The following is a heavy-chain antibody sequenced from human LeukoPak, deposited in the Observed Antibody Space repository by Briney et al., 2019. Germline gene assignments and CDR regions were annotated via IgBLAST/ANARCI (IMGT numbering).Heavy chain of an antibody. J-gene: IGHJ1*01. V-gene: IGHV3-30*03. D-gene: IGHD6-13*01. CDR2: ISYDGSNK. CDR1: GFAFRNYW. CDR3: ARDSPRIAAAGIFHYFQH. Sequence: PGGSLRLSCVASGFAFRNYWMYWVRQAPGKGLEWVAVISYDGSNKYYADSVKGRFTISRDNSKNTLYLQMNSLRAEDTAVYYCARDSPRIAAAGIFHYFQHWGQGTLVTVSS.